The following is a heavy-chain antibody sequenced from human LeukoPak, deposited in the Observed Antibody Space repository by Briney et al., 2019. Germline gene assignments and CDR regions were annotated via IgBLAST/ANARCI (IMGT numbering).Heavy chain of an antibody. CDR2: VYYSGST. Sequence: PSETLSLTCTVSGGSISSYYWSWMRQPPGKGLEWIGYVYYSGSTNYNPSLKSRVIILVDTSKNQFSLKLSSVTAADTAVYYCAKAGIIGAFDIWGQGTMVTVSS. J-gene: IGHJ3*02. CDR1: GGSISSYY. D-gene: IGHD3-10*01. V-gene: IGHV4-59*08. CDR3: AKAGIIGAFDI.